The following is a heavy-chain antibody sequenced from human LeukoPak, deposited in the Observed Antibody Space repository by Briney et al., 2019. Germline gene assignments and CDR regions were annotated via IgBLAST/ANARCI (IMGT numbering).Heavy chain of an antibody. CDR2: IKEDGSQK. Sequence: PGGSLRLSCAASGFTFSSYAMSWVRQAPGKGLEWVAIIKEDGSQKYYVDSVKGRFTLSRDNTKNSLTLQLNSLRAEDTALYYCVRDCYGSGSYYSYFDYWGQGTLVTVSS. D-gene: IGHD3-10*01. CDR3: VRDCYGSGSYYSYFDY. V-gene: IGHV3-7*01. J-gene: IGHJ4*02. CDR1: GFTFSSYA.